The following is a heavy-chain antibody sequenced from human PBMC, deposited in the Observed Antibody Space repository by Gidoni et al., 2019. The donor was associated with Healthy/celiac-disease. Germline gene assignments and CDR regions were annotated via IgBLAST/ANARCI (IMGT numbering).Heavy chain of an antibody. D-gene: IGHD2-8*01. V-gene: IGHV1-2*06. CDR1: GYSVTGYF. CDR2: INPNSGGT. CDR3: ARTVAHTNIAF. J-gene: IGHJ4*02. Sequence: QVQLVQSGAEVKKPGASVKVSCTASGYSVTGYFMHWVRQAPGQGLEWMGRINPNSGGTNYAQKFQGRVTMTRDASISTAYMELSRLRSDDTAVYYCARTVAHTNIAFWGQGTLVTVSS.